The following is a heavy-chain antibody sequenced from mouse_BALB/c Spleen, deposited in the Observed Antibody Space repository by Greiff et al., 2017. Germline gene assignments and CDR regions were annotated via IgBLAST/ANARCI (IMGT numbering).Heavy chain of an antibody. D-gene: IGHD2-4*01. V-gene: IGHV5-4*02. J-gene: IGHJ4*01. Sequence: EVQRVESGGGLVKPGGSLKLSCAASGFTFSDYYMYWVRQTPEKRLEWVATISDGGSYTYYPDSVKGRFTISRDNAKNNLYLQMSSLKSEDTAMYYCARPIYYDYAMDYWGQGTSVTVSS. CDR3: ARPIYYDYAMDY. CDR1: GFTFSDYY. CDR2: ISDGGSYT.